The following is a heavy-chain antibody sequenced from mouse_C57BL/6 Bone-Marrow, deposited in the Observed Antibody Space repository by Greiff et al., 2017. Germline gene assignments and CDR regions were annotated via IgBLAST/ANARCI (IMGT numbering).Heavy chain of an antibody. CDR1: GFTFSSSG. D-gene: IGHD1-1*01. CDR3: ARHPLLPYYFDY. Sequence: EVMLVESGGDLVKPGGSLKLSCAASGFTFSSSGMSWVRPTPDKRLEWVATISSGGSYTYYPESVKGRFTISRDNAKNTLYLQMSSLKSADTAMYYCARHPLLPYYFDYWGQGTTLTVSS. CDR2: ISSGGSYT. J-gene: IGHJ2*01. V-gene: IGHV5-6*01.